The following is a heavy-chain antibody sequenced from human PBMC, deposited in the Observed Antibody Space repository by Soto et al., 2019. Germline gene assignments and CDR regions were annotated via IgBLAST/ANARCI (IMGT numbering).Heavy chain of an antibody. CDR2: IYYSGST. CDR3: ARAGYYDSSGYYYGGLNYFDY. J-gene: IGHJ4*02. D-gene: IGHD3-22*01. V-gene: IGHV4-59*01. CDR1: GGSISSYY. Sequence: PSETLSLTCTVSGGSISSYYWSWIRQPPGKGLEWIGYIYYSGSTNYNPSLKSRVTISVDTSKNQFSLKLSSVTAADTAVYYCARAGYYDSSGYYYGGLNYFDYWGQGTLVTVS.